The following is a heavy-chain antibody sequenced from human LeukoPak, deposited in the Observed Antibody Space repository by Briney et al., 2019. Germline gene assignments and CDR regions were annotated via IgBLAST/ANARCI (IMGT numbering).Heavy chain of an antibody. CDR3: ARARGYSGYALY. Sequence: PSETLSLTCAVYGGSFSGYYWSWIRQPPGKGLEWIGEINHSGSTNYNPSLKSRVTISVDTSKNQFSLTLSSVTAADTAVYCCARARGYSGYALYWGQGTLVTVSS. V-gene: IGHV4-34*01. CDR2: INHSGST. CDR1: GGSFSGYY. J-gene: IGHJ4*02. D-gene: IGHD5-12*01.